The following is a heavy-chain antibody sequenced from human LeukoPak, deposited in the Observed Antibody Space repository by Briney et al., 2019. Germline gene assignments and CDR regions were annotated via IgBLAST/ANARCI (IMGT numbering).Heavy chain of an antibody. Sequence: GGSLRLSCAASGFTFNSYWMHWVRQVPGKGLVWVSRINSDGSRTNYVDSAKGRFTISRDNAKNTLFLQMNSLRAEDTAVYYCAKEIWPTVTIPGRTYFDYWGQGALVTVSS. J-gene: IGHJ4*02. CDR2: INSDGSRT. CDR1: GFTFNSYW. V-gene: IGHV3-74*01. D-gene: IGHD4-17*01. CDR3: AKEIWPTVTIPGRTYFDY.